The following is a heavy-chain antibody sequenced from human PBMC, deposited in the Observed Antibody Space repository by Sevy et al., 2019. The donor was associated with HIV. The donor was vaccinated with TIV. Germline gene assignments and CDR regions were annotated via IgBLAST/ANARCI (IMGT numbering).Heavy chain of an antibody. Sequence: SGATLVKPTQTLTLTCTFSGFSLSTGGVGVAWIRQPPGKALEWLALISWNDDKRYRQSLKSRVTITKNTSKNQVGITMTNMDHVDRATYYCANMRWLTSLYYYYYGMDVWGQGTKVTVSS. CDR1: GFSLSTGGVG. J-gene: IGHJ6*02. CDR3: ANMRWLTSLYYYYYGMDV. CDR2: ISWNDDK. D-gene: IGHD4-4*01. V-gene: IGHV2-5*01.